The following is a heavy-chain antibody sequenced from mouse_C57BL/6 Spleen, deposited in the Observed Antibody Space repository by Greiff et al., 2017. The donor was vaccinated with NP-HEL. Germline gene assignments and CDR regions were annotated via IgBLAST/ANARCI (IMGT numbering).Heavy chain of an antibody. CDR3: ARRGKNYDYDSWFAY. CDR2: IHPNSGST. J-gene: IGHJ3*01. Sequence: QVQLKQPGAELVKPGASVKLSCKASGYTFTSYWMHWVKQRPGQGLEWIGMIHPNSGSTNYNEKFKSKATLTVDKSSSTAYMQLSSLTSEDSAVYYCARRGKNYDYDSWFAYWGQGTLVTVSA. D-gene: IGHD2-4*01. V-gene: IGHV1-64*01. CDR1: GYTFTSYW.